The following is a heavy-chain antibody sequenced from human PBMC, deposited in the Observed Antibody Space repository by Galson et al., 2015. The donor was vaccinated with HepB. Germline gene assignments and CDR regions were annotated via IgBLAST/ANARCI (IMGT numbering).Heavy chain of an antibody. J-gene: IGHJ5*02. Sequence: SETLSLTCAVYGGSFSGYYWSRIRQPPGKGLEWIGEINHSGSTNYNPSLKSRVTISVDTSKNQFSLKLSSVTAADTAVYYCARGGGGYRRMGWFDPWGQGTLVTVSS. CDR1: GGSFSGYY. D-gene: IGHD5-18*01. V-gene: IGHV4-34*01. CDR2: INHSGST. CDR3: ARGGGGYRRMGWFDP.